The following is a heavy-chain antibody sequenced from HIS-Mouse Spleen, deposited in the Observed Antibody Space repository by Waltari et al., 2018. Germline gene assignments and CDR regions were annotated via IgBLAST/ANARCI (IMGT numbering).Heavy chain of an antibody. Sequence: QLQLQESGPGLVKPSETLSLTCTVSGGSISSSSYYWGWIRQPPGKGLERIGSIYYSGSTYYNTSLKSRGTISVDTSKDQFSLKLSSVTAADTAVYYCAREIPYSSSWYDWYFDLWGRGTLVTVSS. D-gene: IGHD6-13*01. CDR2: IYYSGST. CDR1: GGSISSSSYY. J-gene: IGHJ2*01. CDR3: AREIPYSSSWYDWYFDL. V-gene: IGHV4-39*07.